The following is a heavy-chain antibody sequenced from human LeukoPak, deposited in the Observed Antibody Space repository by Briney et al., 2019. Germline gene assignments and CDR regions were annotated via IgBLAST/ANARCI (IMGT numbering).Heavy chain of an antibody. CDR2: IYSGGAT. CDR3: ARDLSGGIAAAGY. Sequence: GGSLRLSCAASGFTVSSNYMSWVRQAPGKGLEWVSIIYSGGATFYAESVKDRFTISRDNSKNTLYLQMNSLRAEDTAVYYCARDLSGGIAAAGYWGQGTLVTVSS. J-gene: IGHJ4*02. CDR1: GFTVSSNY. V-gene: IGHV3-66*01. D-gene: IGHD6-13*01.